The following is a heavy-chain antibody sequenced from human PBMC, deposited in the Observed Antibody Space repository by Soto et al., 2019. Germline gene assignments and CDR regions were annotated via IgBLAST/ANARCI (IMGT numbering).Heavy chain of an antibody. V-gene: IGHV1-2*02. CDR3: GKGRSGDVGVFY. Sequence: QVQLVQSGAEVKKSGASVKISSKASGYSFTGYYIHWVRQAPGQGFEWMGEISPDSGGTKYAQKFQGRVTMTRDTSITTVYMDLSNLSPDDTAVYYCGKGRSGDVGVFYWGQGTLVTVYS. CDR2: ISPDSGGT. CDR1: GYSFTGYY. J-gene: IGHJ4*02. D-gene: IGHD1-26*01.